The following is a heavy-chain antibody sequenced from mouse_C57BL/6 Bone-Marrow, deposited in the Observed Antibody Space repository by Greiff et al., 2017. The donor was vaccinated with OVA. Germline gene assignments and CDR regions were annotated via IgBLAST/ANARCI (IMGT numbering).Heavy chain of an antibody. V-gene: IGHV5-9-1*02. D-gene: IGHD2-12*01. J-gene: IGHJ4*01. CDR1: GFTFSSYA. Sequence: EVQLVESGAGLVKPGGSLKLSCAASGFTFSSYAMSWVRQTPEKRLEWVAYISSGGDYIYYADTVKGRFTISRDNARNTLYLQMSSLKSEDTAMYYCTREGAYYSFYYYAMDYWGQGTSVTVSS. CDR3: TREGAYYSFYYYAMDY. CDR2: ISSGGDYI.